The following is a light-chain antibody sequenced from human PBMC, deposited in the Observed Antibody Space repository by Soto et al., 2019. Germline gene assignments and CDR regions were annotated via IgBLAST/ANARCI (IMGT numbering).Light chain of an antibody. CDR1: QSVSSY. J-gene: IGKJ1*01. CDR2: DAS. CDR3: QQRSAWPRP. V-gene: IGKV3-11*01. Sequence: EIVLTQSPATLSLSPGERATLSCRASQSVSSYLSWYQQRPGQTPRLLIYDASNRATGVPARFSGSGSGTDFTLSISSLEPEDFAIYYCQQRSAWPRPFGQGTKVDIK.